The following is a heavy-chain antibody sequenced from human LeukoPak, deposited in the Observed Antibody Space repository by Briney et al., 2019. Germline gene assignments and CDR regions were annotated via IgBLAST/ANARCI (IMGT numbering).Heavy chain of an antibody. CDR2: IYYSGST. J-gene: IGHJ4*02. V-gene: IGHV4-39*01. D-gene: IGHD3-22*01. CDR3: ARISRGYYYGWLWYYFDY. Sequence: NPSETLSLTCTVSGGSISSSSYYWGWIRQPPGKGLEWIGSIYYSGSTYYNPSLKSRVTISVDTSKNQFPLKLSSVTAADTAVYYCARISRGYYYGWLWYYFDYWGQGTLVTVSS. CDR1: GGSISSSSYY.